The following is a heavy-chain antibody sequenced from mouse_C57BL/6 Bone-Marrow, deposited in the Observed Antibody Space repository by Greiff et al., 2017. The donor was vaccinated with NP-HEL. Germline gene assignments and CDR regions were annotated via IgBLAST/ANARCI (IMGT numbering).Heavy chain of an antibody. CDR3: AIKGRNPYWYFDV. J-gene: IGHJ1*03. CDR2: IHPSDSDT. V-gene: IGHV1-74*01. CDR1: GYTFTSYW. Sequence: VQLQQPGAELVKPGASVKVSCKASGYTFTSYWTHWVKQRPGQGLEWIGRIHPSDSDTNYNQKFKGKATLTVDKSSSTAYMQRSSLTSEDSAVYYCAIKGRNPYWYFDVWGTGTTVTVSS. D-gene: IGHD2-1*01.